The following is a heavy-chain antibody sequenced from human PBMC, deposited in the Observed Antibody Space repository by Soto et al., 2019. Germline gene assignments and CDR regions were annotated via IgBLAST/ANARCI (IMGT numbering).Heavy chain of an antibody. V-gene: IGHV1-69*05. CDR1: GGSFSSYA. Sequence: SVKVSCKASGGSFSSYAISWVRQAPGQGLEWMGGLVPVLGTSNSAQKFQGRVAFSTDDSTATAYMELSSLRSEDTAVYYCARDSPGGGYYYGMDVWGQGTTVTVS. J-gene: IGHJ6*02. CDR3: ARDSPGGGYYYGMDV. CDR2: LVPVLGTS. D-gene: IGHD2-15*01.